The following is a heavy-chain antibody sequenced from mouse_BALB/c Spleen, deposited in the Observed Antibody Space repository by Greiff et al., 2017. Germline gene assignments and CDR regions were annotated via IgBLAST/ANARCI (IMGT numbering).Heavy chain of an antibody. CDR3: ARGYYYGSRAMDY. Sequence: EVKLMESGGGLVKPGGSLKLSCAASGFTFSSYAMSWVRQSPEKRLEWVAEISSGGSYTYYPDTVTGRFTISRDNAKNTLYLEMSSLRSEDTAMYYCARGYYYGSRAMDYWGQGTSVTVSS. CDR2: ISSGGSYT. V-gene: IGHV5-9-4*01. J-gene: IGHJ4*01. D-gene: IGHD1-1*01. CDR1: GFTFSSYA.